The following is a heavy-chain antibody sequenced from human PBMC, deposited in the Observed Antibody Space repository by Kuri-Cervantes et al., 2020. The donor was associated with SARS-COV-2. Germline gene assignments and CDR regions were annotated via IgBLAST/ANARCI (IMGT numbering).Heavy chain of an antibody. J-gene: IGHJ2*01. D-gene: IGHD1-1*01. CDR3: AKDNSENGRGYWYFDL. CDR2: ISSGGSST. V-gene: IGHV3-23*01. CDR1: GFAFSDYA. Sequence: GESLKISCAASGFAFSDYAMSWVRQAPGKGLKWVSGISSGGSSTYYPDSVKGRFTISRDNYKNTLYLQMSSLRAEDTAVYYCAKDNSENGRGYWYFDLWGRGTLVTVSS.